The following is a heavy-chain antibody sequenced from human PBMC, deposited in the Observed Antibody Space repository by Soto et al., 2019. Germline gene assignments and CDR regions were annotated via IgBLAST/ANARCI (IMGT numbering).Heavy chain of an antibody. CDR3: ARNYYDSGGGFDY. Sequence: GGSLRLSCAASGFTVSSNYMSWVRRAPGKGLEWVSVIYSGGSTYYADSVKGRFTISRDNSKNTLYLQMNSLRAEDTAVYYCARNYYDSGGGFDYWGQGTLVTVSS. V-gene: IGHV3-53*01. D-gene: IGHD3-22*01. CDR2: IYSGGST. J-gene: IGHJ4*02. CDR1: GFTVSSNY.